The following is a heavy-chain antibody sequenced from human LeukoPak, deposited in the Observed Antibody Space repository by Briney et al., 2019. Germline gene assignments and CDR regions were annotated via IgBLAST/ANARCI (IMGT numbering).Heavy chain of an antibody. CDR3: ARDSSGSY. CDR1: GFTFSSYE. Sequence: GGSLRLSCAASGFTFSSYEMNWVRQAPGKGLVWVSRINPDGSSTSYADSVKGRFTISRDNAKNTLCLQMNSLRAEDTAVYYCARDSSGSYWGQGTLVTVSS. J-gene: IGHJ4*02. V-gene: IGHV3-74*01. D-gene: IGHD3-22*01. CDR2: INPDGSST.